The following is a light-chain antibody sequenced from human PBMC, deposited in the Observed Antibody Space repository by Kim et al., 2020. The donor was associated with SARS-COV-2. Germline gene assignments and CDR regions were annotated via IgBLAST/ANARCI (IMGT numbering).Light chain of an antibody. Sequence: NFMLTQPDSVSESPWKTVTISCTRSSGGIANNYVQWYQQRPGSAPTTVIYDDDQRPTGVPDRFSGSLDTSSNSAALTISGLKTEDEADYYGQSFGNNYVRFDGGTKLTVL. CDR3: QSFGNNYVR. J-gene: IGLJ2*01. CDR2: DDD. CDR1: SGGIANNY. V-gene: IGLV6-57*03.